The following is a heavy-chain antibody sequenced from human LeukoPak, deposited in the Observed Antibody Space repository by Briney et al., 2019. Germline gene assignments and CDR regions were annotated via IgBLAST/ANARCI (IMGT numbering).Heavy chain of an antibody. J-gene: IGHJ4*02. V-gene: IGHV3-7*01. Sequence: PGGSLRLSCTASGFTFSDYWMTWVRQAPGKGLEWMANIKQDGSAKYYVDSVEGRFTISRDNAKNSLYLQMDSLRVEDTATYYCARWRGSTSERSDYWGQGTLVTVSS. CDR2: IKQDGSAK. D-gene: IGHD2-2*01. CDR1: GFTFSDYW. CDR3: ARWRGSTSERSDY.